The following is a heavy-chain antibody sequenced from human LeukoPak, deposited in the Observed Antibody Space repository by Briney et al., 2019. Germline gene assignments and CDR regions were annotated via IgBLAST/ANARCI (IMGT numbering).Heavy chain of an antibody. CDR3: AIGPAALRGWRYGMDV. CDR1: GGTFSSYA. J-gene: IGHJ6*02. CDR2: IIPILGIA. Sequence: ASVKVSCKASGGTFSSYAIIWVRQAPGQGLEWMGRIIPILGIANYAQKFQGRVTITADKSTSTAYMELSSLRSEDTAVYYCAIGPAALRGWRYGMDVWGQGTTVTVSS. V-gene: IGHV1-69*04. D-gene: IGHD6-19*01.